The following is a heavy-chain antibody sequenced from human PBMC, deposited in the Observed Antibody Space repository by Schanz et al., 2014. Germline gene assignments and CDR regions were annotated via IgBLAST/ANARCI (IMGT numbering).Heavy chain of an antibody. Sequence: QVQLVQSDAAVKKPGASVKVSCKASGYFFSSYGISWVRQAPGQGLEWMGWISPYNGNTKYAEKLEDRVTMTTDISTSTAYMQLRSLTSDDTAVYYCARVVRSDYLSELDFWGQGTQVIVSS. J-gene: IGHJ4*02. CDR3: ARVVRSDYLSELDF. CDR2: ISPYNGNT. CDR1: GYFFSSYG. D-gene: IGHD4-17*01. V-gene: IGHV1-18*01.